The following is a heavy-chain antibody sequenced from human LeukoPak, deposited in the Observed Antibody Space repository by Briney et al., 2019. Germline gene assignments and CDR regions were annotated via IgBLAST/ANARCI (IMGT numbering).Heavy chain of an antibody. CDR3: AREGFLNYYGSGSYSYYYYYGMDV. V-gene: IGHV1-18*01. Sequence: GASVKVSCKASGYTFTSYGISWVRQAPGQGLEWMGWISAYNGNTNYAQKLQGRVTMTTDTSTSTAYMELRSLRSDDTAVYYCAREGFLNYYGSGSYSYYYYYGMDVWGQGTTVTVSS. J-gene: IGHJ6*02. D-gene: IGHD3-10*01. CDR1: GYTFTSYG. CDR2: ISAYNGNT.